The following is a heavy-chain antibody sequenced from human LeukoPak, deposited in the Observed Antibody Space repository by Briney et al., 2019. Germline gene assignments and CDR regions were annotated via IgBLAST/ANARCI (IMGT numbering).Heavy chain of an antibody. CDR2: IIPIFGTA. V-gene: IGHV1-69*13. CDR1: GYTFTSYY. CDR3: ARGVYYDILTGYPSPYYFDY. D-gene: IGHD3-9*01. Sequence: SVKVSCKASGYTFTSYYMHWVRQAPGQGLEWMGGIIPIFGTANYAQKFQGRVTITADESTSTAYMELSSLRSEDTAVYYCARGVYYDILTGYPSPYYFDYWGQGTLVTVSS. J-gene: IGHJ4*02.